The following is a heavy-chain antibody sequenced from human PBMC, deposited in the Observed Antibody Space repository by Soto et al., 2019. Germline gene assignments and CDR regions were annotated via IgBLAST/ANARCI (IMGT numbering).Heavy chain of an antibody. CDR1: GGSISNYF. V-gene: IGHV4-4*07. Sequence: SETLSLTCTVSGGSISNYFFNWIRQPAGKGLECIGRIDNSGSTNYNPSLKSRITMSADTSRNQFSLKLNSVTAADTAVYYCARGGQDFWSGPFDYWGQGALVNVSA. J-gene: IGHJ4*02. D-gene: IGHD3-3*01. CDR2: IDNSGST. CDR3: ARGGQDFWSGPFDY.